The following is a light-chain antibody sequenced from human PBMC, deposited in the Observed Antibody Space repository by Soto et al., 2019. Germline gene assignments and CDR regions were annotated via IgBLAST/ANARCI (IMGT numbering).Light chain of an antibody. CDR1: TGPVTSGHY. CDR2: DTS. J-gene: IGLJ2*01. CDR3: LLAFSDGRGI. Sequence: QAVVTQESSLTVSPGGTVTLTCGSSTGPVTSGHYPYWFQQRPGQAPKTLIYDTSSKHSWTPARFSGSLLGGRAALTLAGAQPEDEADDYCLLAFSDGRGIFGGGTKVTVL. V-gene: IGLV7-46*01.